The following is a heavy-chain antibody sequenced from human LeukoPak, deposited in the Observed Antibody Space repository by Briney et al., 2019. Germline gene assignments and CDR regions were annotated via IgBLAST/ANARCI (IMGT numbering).Heavy chain of an antibody. J-gene: IGHJ4*02. CDR2: INHSGST. D-gene: IGHD5-24*01. Sequence: PSETLSLTCAVYGGSFSDYYWSWIRQPPGKGLEWIGEINHSGSTNYNPSLKSRVTISVDTSKNQFSLKLSSVTAADTAVYYCASVRRDGYPFDYWGQGTLVTVSS. V-gene: IGHV4-34*01. CDR3: ASVRRDGYPFDY. CDR1: GGSFSDYY.